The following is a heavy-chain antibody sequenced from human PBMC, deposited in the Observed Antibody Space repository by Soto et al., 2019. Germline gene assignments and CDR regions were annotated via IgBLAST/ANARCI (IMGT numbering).Heavy chain of an antibody. CDR3: AKDRRIAAAGPLPY. CDR2: ISYDGSNK. Sequence: PGGSLRLSCAASGFTFSSYGMHWVRQAPGKGLEWVAVISYDGSNKYYADSVKGRSTISRDNSKNTLYLQMNSLRAEDTAVYYCAKDRRIAAAGPLPYWGQGTLVTVSS. D-gene: IGHD6-13*01. J-gene: IGHJ4*02. V-gene: IGHV3-30*18. CDR1: GFTFSSYG.